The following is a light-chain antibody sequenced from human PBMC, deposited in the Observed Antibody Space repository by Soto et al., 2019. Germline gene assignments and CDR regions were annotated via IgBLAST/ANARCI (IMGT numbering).Light chain of an antibody. CDR3: QQSYTYPYT. J-gene: IGKJ2*01. V-gene: IGKV1-39*01. Sequence: DIQMTQSPSSLSASVGDRVTLTCRASQGISTYLNWYQQKPGKAPNLLIYAASSLQSGVPSRFSGSGSGTDFTLTISSLQPEDFATYYCQQSYTYPYTFGQGTKLEI. CDR1: QGISTY. CDR2: AAS.